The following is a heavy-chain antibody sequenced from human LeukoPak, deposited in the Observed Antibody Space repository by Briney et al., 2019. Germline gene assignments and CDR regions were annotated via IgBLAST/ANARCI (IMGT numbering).Heavy chain of an antibody. Sequence: GGSLRLSCAASGFTFSNYAMSWVRQAPGKGLEWVSGVSGRDTSTYYTDSVKGLFTISRDNSKNTLYLQMNSLSAEDTAIYYCAKWGDYDVLTGYYDSDYWGQGTLVTVSS. D-gene: IGHD3-9*01. CDR2: VSGRDTST. CDR3: AKWGDYDVLTGYYDSDY. V-gene: IGHV3-23*01. CDR1: GFTFSNYA. J-gene: IGHJ4*02.